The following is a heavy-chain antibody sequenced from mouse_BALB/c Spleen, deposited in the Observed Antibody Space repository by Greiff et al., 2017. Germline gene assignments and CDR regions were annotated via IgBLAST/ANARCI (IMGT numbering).Heavy chain of an antibody. D-gene: IGHD2-2*01. CDR2: ISNGGGST. J-gene: IGHJ4*01. V-gene: IGHV5-12-2*01. CDR3: ARHDGNDVSAMDY. CDR1: GFTFSSYT. Sequence: EVKLMESGGGLVQPGGSLKLSCAASGFTFSSYTMSWVRQTPEKRLEWVAYISNGGGSTYYPDTVKGRFTISRYNAKNTLYLHMSSLKSEATAMYYCARHDGNDVSAMDYWGQGTSVTVSS.